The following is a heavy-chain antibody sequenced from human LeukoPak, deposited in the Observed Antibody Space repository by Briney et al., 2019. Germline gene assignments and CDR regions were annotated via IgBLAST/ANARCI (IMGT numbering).Heavy chain of an antibody. Sequence: SETLSLTCTVSGGSISSYYWSWIRQPAGKGLEWIGRIYTSGSTDYNPSLKSRVTMSEDTSKNQFSLKLSSVTAADTAVYYCAREEDYYGSGSYCLLDPWGQGTLVTVSS. CDR2: IYTSGST. J-gene: IGHJ5*02. V-gene: IGHV4-4*07. CDR1: GGSISSYY. CDR3: AREEDYYGSGSYCLLDP. D-gene: IGHD3-10*01.